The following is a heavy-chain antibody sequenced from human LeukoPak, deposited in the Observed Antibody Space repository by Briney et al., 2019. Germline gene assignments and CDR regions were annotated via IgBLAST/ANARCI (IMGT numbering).Heavy chain of an antibody. Sequence: ASVKVSCKASGGTFSSYAISWVGQAPGKRLEWMGWINAGNGNTKYSQKFQGRVTITRDTSASTAYMELSSLRSEDTAVYYCARLVATAYDFDYWGQGTLVTVSS. J-gene: IGHJ4*02. CDR2: INAGNGNT. CDR1: GGTFSSYA. V-gene: IGHV1-3*01. D-gene: IGHD2-15*01. CDR3: ARLVATAYDFDY.